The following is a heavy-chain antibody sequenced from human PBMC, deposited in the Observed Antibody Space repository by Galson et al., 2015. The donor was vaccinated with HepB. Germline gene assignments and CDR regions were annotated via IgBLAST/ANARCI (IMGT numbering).Heavy chain of an antibody. Sequence: SLTLSCAASGLTFSSYAMSWVRQAPGKGLEWVSAISGSSGSTYYADSVKGRFTISRDNSKNTLYLQMNSLRAEETAVYYCAKDKVPAAKNWFDPWDQVTLVTVSS. J-gene: IGHJ5*02. CDR1: GLTFSSYA. D-gene: IGHD2-2*01. V-gene: IGHV3-23*01. CDR2: ISGSSGST. CDR3: AKDKVPAAKNWFDP.